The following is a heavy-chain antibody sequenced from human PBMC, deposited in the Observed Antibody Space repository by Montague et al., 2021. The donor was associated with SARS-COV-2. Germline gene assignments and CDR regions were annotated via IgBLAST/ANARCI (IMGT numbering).Heavy chain of an antibody. Sequence: VSPGASLSSDSLSWHWIRQSPSRGLEWLASTYYRSKWYNDSAPSVSGRATVKPDTSRNQFSLHLDSVTPEDTALYFCARKMDFSFDVWGKGTMVIVSS. CDR3: ARKMDFSFDV. V-gene: IGHV6-1*01. J-gene: IGHJ3*01. D-gene: IGHD2-2*03. CDR1: GASLSSDSLS. CDR2: TYYRSKWYN.